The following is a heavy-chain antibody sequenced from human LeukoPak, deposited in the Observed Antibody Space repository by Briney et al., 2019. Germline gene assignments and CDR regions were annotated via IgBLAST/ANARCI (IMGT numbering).Heavy chain of an antibody. Sequence: SETLSLTCTVSGGSISSYYWSWIRQPPGKGLEWIEYIYYSGSTNYNPSLKSRVTISVDTSKNQFSLKLSSVTAADTAVYYCARHWRGSAYWFDPWGQGTLVTVSS. D-gene: IGHD3-10*01. J-gene: IGHJ5*02. V-gene: IGHV4-59*08. CDR1: GGSISSYY. CDR2: IYYSGST. CDR3: ARHWRGSAYWFDP.